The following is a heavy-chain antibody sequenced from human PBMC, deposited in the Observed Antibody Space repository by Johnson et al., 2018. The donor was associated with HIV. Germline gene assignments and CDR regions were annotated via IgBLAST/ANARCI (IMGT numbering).Heavy chain of an antibody. V-gene: IGHV3-7*01. CDR3: AREYYYDSSGTPVFDI. D-gene: IGHD3-22*01. CDR2: IKEDGSER. CDR1: GFSFNNYW. Sequence: VQLVESGGGLVQPGGSLRLSCAASGFSFNNYWMSWVRQAPGKGLEWVANIKEDGSERYYVDSVKGRFTISRDNAKNSLYLQMNSLRAEDTAVYYCAREYYYDSSGTPVFDIWGQGTMVTVSS. J-gene: IGHJ3*02.